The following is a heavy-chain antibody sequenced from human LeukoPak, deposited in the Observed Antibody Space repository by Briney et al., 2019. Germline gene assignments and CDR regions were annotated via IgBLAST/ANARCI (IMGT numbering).Heavy chain of an antibody. D-gene: IGHD6-13*01. V-gene: IGHV3-43*01. J-gene: IGHJ6*03. CDR2: ITWDGGTT. Sequence: GGSLRLSCAAPGFTFDDYTMHWVRHPPGKGLEWFSLITWDGGTTYYADSVRGRFTISRDNSKNSLFLRMNSLRPEDTALYYCARDRTAEAGNDYYMGVWGNGTTVIVSS. CDR3: ARDRTAEAGNDYYMGV. CDR1: GFTFDDYT.